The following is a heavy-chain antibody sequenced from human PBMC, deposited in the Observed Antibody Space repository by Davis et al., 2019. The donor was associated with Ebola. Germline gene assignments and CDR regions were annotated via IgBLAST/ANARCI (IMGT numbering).Heavy chain of an antibody. CDR1: GFTFSSYS. D-gene: IGHD3-22*01. CDR2: INSAGSST. J-gene: IGHJ4*02. Sequence: GESLKISCAASGFTFSSYSMNWVRQAPGKGLVWVSRINSAGSSTSYADSVKGRFTISRDNAKNTLYLQMNSLRAEDTAVYYCARAPRRGVVVTGYYFDYWGQGTLDTVSS. CDR3: ARAPRRGVVVTGYYFDY. V-gene: IGHV3-74*01.